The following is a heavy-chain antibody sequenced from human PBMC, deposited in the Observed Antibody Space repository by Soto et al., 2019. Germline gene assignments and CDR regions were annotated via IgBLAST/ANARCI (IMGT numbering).Heavy chain of an antibody. CDR3: ARDLITMVRGVIINTFDY. CDR1: SGSISSSNW. CDR2: IYHSGST. V-gene: IGHV4-4*02. Sequence: QLQLQESGPGLVKPSGTLSLTCAVSSGSISSSNWWSWVRQPPGKGLEWIGEIYHSGSTNYNPSLKSRVTISVDKSKNQFSLKLSSVTAADTAVYYCARDLITMVRGVIINTFDYWGQGTLVTVSS. J-gene: IGHJ4*02. D-gene: IGHD3-10*01.